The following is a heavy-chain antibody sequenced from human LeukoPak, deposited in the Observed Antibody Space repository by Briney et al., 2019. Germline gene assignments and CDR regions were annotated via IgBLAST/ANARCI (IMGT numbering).Heavy chain of an antibody. J-gene: IGHJ6*03. D-gene: IGHD6-6*01. CDR1: GGSISSYY. Sequence: PSETLSLTCTVSGGSISSYYWSWIRQPAGTALEWIGRIYTSGTITYNPSLKSRVTMSVDTSKNQFSLKLSSVTAADTAVYYCAREQLGPYYYYYMDVWGKGTTVTVSS. CDR2: IYTSGTI. CDR3: AREQLGPYYYYYMDV. V-gene: IGHV4-4*07.